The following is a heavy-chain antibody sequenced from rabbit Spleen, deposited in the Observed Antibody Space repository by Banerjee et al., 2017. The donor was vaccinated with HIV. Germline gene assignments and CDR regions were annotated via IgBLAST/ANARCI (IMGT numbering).Heavy chain of an antibody. CDR3: ARGSATMTMVITGYYFNL. J-gene: IGHJ4*01. CDR1: GFSFSNKAV. V-gene: IGHV1S45*01. D-gene: IGHD2-1*01. Sequence: QEQLVESGGGLVKPEGSLKLSCTASGFSFSNKAVMCWVRQAPGKGLEWIACINAVTGKAVYASWAKGRFTFSKTSSTTVTLQMTSLTAADTATYFCARGSATMTMVITGYYFNLWGQGTLVTVS. CDR2: INAVTGKA.